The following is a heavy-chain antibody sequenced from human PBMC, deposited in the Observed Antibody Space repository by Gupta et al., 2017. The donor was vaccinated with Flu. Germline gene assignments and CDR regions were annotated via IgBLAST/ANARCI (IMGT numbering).Heavy chain of an antibody. CDR2: IAPSDSET. J-gene: IGHJ4*02. D-gene: IGHD3-22*01. CDR3: SRNQELRYSGYYPPGY. CDR1: GCSFTNYW. V-gene: IGHV5-10-1*01. Sequence: ELQPVQSAAEVKKAGVSRRIPCKSSGCSFTNYWLTWVRQMPGKGLEWMARIAPSDSETNYCPSFQGHVTVSFDNAISTVYLQWSSLRASDTAIYYCSRNQELRYSGYYPPGYWGQGPLVPVSS.